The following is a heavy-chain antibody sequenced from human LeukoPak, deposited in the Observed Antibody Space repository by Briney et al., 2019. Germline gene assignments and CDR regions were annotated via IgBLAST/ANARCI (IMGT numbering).Heavy chain of an antibody. D-gene: IGHD4-23*01. CDR1: GGSISSYY. V-gene: IGHV4-59*01. CDR2: IYYSGST. Sequence: PSETLSLTCTVSGGSISSYYWSWIRQPPGKGLEWIGYIYYSGSTSYNPSLKSRVTISVDTSKNQFSLKLSSVTAADTAVYYCARSQGNYGGLDYWGQGTLVTVSS. CDR3: ARSQGNYGGLDY. J-gene: IGHJ4*02.